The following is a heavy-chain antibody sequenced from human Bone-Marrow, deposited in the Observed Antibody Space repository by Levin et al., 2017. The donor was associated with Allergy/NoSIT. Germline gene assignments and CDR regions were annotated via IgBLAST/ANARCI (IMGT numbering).Heavy chain of an antibody. CDR1: GFTFSSYT. CDR3: ARGGHYGDYVGY. J-gene: IGHJ4*02. CDR2: ISSVSSSV. V-gene: IGHV3-48*02. Sequence: GGSLRLSCAASGFTFSSYTMNWVRQAPGKGLECISYISSVSSSVYYTDSVKGRFTISRDNAKNSLYLQMNSLRDDDTAVYYCARGGHYGDYVGYWGQGTLVTVSS. D-gene: IGHD4-17*01.